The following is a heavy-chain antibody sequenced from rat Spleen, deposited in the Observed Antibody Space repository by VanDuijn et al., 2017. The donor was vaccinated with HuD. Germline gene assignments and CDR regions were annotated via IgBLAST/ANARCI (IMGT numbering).Heavy chain of an antibody. CDR2: IWTGGTT. V-gene: IGHV2-1*01. CDR1: GFSLTSNS. J-gene: IGHJ2*01. Sequence: QVQLKESGPGLVQPSQTLSLTCTVSGFSLTSNSVNWVRQPPGKGLEWMGVIWTGGTTAYNSLLKSRLSITRDISKSQVFLKMNSLQTEDTATYYCARGNSGDDYFDYWGQGVMVTVSS. CDR3: ARGNSGDDYFDY. D-gene: IGHD1-1*01.